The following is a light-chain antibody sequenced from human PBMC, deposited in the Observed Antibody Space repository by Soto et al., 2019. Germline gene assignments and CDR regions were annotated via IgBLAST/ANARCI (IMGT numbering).Light chain of an antibody. J-gene: IGKJ1*01. Sequence: IVLTQSPGTLSLSPGERATLSCRSCQIIRNFSAWYQQKPCQAPRLLIYDASNRATGIPPRFSGSGSGTDFTLAISGLEPEDSAFYYCQQRYNWPWTFGQGTKV. CDR1: QIIRNF. CDR2: DAS. V-gene: IGKV3-11*01. CDR3: QQRYNWPWT.